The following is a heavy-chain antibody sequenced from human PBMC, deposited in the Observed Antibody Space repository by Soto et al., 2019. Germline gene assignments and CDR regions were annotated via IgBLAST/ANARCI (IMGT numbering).Heavy chain of an antibody. CDR2: ISSSSSYI. CDR3: ARCFLTGYYKAAFDI. Sequence: EVQLVESGGGLVKPGGSLRLSCAASGFTFSSYSMKWVRQAPGKGLEWVSSISSSSSYIYYADSVKGRFTISRDNAKNSLYLQMNSLRAEDTAVYYCARCFLTGYYKAAFDIWGQGTMVTVSS. V-gene: IGHV3-21*01. CDR1: GFTFSSYS. J-gene: IGHJ3*02. D-gene: IGHD3-9*01.